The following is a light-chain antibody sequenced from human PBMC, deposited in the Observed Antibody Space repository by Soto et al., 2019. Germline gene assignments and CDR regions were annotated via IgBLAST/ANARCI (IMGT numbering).Light chain of an antibody. CDR1: SGDVGRYDS. J-gene: IGLJ2*01. CDR3: ALYTPNRPPV. Sequence: QSALTQPASVSGSPGQSLTISCTGTSGDVGRYDSVSWYKHRPGKVPELIIFSDRFSGSQSGNTASPTISGLQAEDEADYTSALYTPNRPPVFAGGAKFTVL. V-gene: IGLV2-14*01.